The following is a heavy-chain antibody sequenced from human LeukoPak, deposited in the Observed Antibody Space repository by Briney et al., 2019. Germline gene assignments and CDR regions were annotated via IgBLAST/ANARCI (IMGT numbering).Heavy chain of an antibody. D-gene: IGHD6-19*01. CDR1: GFTFSSYS. CDR3: ASRPSGREDSSAAGGY. CDR2: ISSSSSTI. V-gene: IGHV3-48*04. J-gene: IGHJ4*02. Sequence: GGSLRLSCAASGFTFSSYSMNWVRQAPGKGLEWVSYISSSSSTIYYADSVKGRFTISRDNAKNSLYLQMNSLRAEDTAVYYCASRPSGREDSSAAGGYWGQGTLVTVSS.